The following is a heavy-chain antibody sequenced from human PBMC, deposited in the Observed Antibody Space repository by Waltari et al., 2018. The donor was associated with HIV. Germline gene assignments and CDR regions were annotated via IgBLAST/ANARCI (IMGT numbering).Heavy chain of an antibody. D-gene: IGHD2-21*02. CDR3: ASIAYCGGDCYPRGMDV. J-gene: IGHJ6*02. V-gene: IGHV3-66*01. CDR1: GFTVRSHY. CDR2: IYSGGST. Sequence: EVQLVESGGGLVQPGGSLRLSCAASGFTVRSHYMTWVRQAPGKGLEWVSVIYSGGSTYYADSVKGRFTISRDNSKNTLYLQMNSLRAEDTAVYYCASIAYCGGDCYPRGMDVWGQGTTVTVSS.